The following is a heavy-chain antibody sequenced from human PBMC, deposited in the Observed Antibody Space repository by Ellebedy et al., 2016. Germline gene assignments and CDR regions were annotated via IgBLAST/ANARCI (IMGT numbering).Heavy chain of an antibody. V-gene: IGHV1-3*01. J-gene: IGHJ6*02. CDR1: GFTFTSYA. CDR3: ARDLGNSMDIVATIESYGMDV. CDR2: INAGNGNT. Sequence: GGSLRLSCAASGFTFTSYAMHWVRQAPGQRLEWMGWINAGNGNTKYSQKFQGRVTITRDTSASTAYMELSSLRSEDTAVYYCARDLGNSMDIVATIESYGMDVWGQGTTVTVSS. D-gene: IGHD5-12*01.